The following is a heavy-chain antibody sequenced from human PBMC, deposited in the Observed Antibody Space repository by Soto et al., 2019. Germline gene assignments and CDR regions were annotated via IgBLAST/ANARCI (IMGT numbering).Heavy chain of an antibody. V-gene: IGHV1-18*01. D-gene: IGHD3-22*01. CDR3: AKDQQVTMIVVVPDAFDI. CDR1: GYTFTRYG. Sequence: GASLKVSCKASGYTFTRYGISCVRQAPGQGLEWMGWISVYNGNTNYAQKLQGRVTMTTDTSTSTAYMELRSLRSDDTAVYYCAKDQQVTMIVVVPDAFDIWGQGTMVTVSS. CDR2: ISVYNGNT. J-gene: IGHJ3*02.